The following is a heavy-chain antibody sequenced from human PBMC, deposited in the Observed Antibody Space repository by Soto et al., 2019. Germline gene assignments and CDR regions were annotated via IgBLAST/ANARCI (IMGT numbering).Heavy chain of an antibody. V-gene: IGHV3-23*01. CDR1: GFTFSNYA. CDR3: TTDSYFTLKLVRFDY. CDR2: FTRSGNT. Sequence: GGSLRLSCAASGFTFSNYAMSWVRQAPGKGLEWVSTFTRSGNTYYADSVKGRFTISRDNSKNTLYLQMDSLRAEDTAVYYCTTDSYFTLKLVRFDYWGLGTLVTVSS. J-gene: IGHJ4*01. D-gene: IGHD3-22*01.